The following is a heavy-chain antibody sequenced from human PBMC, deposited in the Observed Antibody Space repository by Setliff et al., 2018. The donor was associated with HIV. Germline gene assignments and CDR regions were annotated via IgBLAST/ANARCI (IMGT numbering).Heavy chain of an antibody. J-gene: IGHJ5*02. CDR3: TRSNFDVFNRNWFDP. D-gene: IGHD3-10*02. CDR1: GYVFSDFY. CDR2: INSNSGFT. V-gene: IGHV1-2*06. Sequence: GASVKVSCKASGYVFSDFYIHWIRQAPGQGLEWVGRINSNSGFTYIAQKFRDRVTMTRDTLKSTVYMEVSSLTPDDTAVYYCTRSNFDVFNRNWFDPWGQGTRVTSPQ.